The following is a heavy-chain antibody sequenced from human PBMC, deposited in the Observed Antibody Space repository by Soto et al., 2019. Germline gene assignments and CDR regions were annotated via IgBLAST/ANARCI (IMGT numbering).Heavy chain of an antibody. CDR3: ARDLMDSSFKGPFDY. Sequence: GGSLRLPCAASGFTFSSYAMHWVRQAPGKGLEWVAVISYDGSNKYYADSVKGRFTISRDNSKNTLYLQMNSLRAEDTAVYYCARDLMDSSFKGPFDYWGQGTLVTVSS. V-gene: IGHV3-30-3*01. D-gene: IGHD6-6*01. CDR1: GFTFSSYA. J-gene: IGHJ4*02. CDR2: ISYDGSNK.